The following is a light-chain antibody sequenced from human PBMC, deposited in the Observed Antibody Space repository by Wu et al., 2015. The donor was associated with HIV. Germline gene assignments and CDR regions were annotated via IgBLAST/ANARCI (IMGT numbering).Light chain of an antibody. Sequence: EIVLTQSPGTLSLSPGGRVTLSCRASQSVTNTYLAWYHQKPGQAPRLLIYDASTRATGIPDRFSGSGSGTDFTLTISRLEPEDFAVYYCQQYGSSPLTFGGGTKVEIK. V-gene: IGKV3-20*01. J-gene: IGKJ4*01. CDR1: QSVTNTY. CDR3: QQYGSSPLT. CDR2: DAS.